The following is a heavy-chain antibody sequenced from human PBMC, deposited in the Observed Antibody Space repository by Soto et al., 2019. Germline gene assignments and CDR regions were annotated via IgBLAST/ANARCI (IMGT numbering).Heavy chain of an antibody. Sequence: GESLKISCKGSGYSFTSYWIGWVRQMPGKVLEWMGIIYPGDSDTRYSPSFQGQVTISADKSISTAYLQWSSLKASDTAMYYCARAGYYYGSGSYSPPNYYYYMDVWGKGTTVTV. CDR3: ARAGYYYGSGSYSPPNYYYYMDV. CDR1: GYSFTSYW. D-gene: IGHD3-10*01. J-gene: IGHJ6*03. V-gene: IGHV5-51*01. CDR2: IYPGDSDT.